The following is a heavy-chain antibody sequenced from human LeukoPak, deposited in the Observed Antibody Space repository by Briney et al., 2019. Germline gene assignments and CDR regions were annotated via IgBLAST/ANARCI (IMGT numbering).Heavy chain of an antibody. V-gene: IGHV1-8*01. J-gene: IGHJ5*02. CDR2: MNPITGSP. CDR3: VRDGEGVAISVNYWFDP. D-gene: IGHD3-10*01. Sequence: ASVRVSCRASGFIFTGYDINWVRQAAGQGLEWMGWMNPITGSPGYARQFQGRVTMTRDTSTGTAYMELTSLRSEDTAVYYCVRDGEGVAISVNYWFDPWGQGTLVTVSS. CDR1: GFIFTGYD.